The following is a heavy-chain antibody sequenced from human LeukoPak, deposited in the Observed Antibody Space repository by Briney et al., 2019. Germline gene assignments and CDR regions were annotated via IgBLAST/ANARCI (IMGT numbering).Heavy chain of an antibody. D-gene: IGHD6-13*01. Sequence: SETLSLTCAVYSGSFSGYYWSWIRQPPGKGLEWIGEINHSGSTNYNPSLKSRVTISVDTSKNQFSLKLSSVTAADTAVYYCARGVLRQQLATRQYYGMDVWGQGTTVTVSS. V-gene: IGHV4-34*01. CDR3: ARGVLRQQLATRQYYGMDV. J-gene: IGHJ6*02. CDR1: SGSFSGYY. CDR2: INHSGST.